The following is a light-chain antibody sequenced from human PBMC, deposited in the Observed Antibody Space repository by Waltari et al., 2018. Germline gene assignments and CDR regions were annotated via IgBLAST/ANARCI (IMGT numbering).Light chain of an antibody. CDR2: WAS. CDR3: QQYYSTPLT. Sequence: DIVMTQSPNSLSVSLGERATINCKSSQSVLYSSKHNKNYLAWYQQKSGQPPKLVIYWASTRESGVPDRFSGSGSGTDFTLTISSLQAEDMAVYYCQQYYSTPLTFGGGTKVEIK. V-gene: IGKV4-1*01. J-gene: IGKJ4*01. CDR1: QSVLYSSKHNKNY.